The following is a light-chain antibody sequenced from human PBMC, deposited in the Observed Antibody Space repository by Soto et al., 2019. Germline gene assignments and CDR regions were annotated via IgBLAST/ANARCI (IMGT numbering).Light chain of an antibody. Sequence: DIQMTQSPSPLSPSVGARLTTTCRASRRISSGLAWYQQKPGKAPKLLIYDASSLESGVPSRFSGSGSGTEFTLTISSLQPDDFATYYCQQYNSYPYTFGQGTKLEIK. V-gene: IGKV1-5*01. J-gene: IGKJ2*01. CDR2: DAS. CDR3: QQYNSYPYT. CDR1: RRISSG.